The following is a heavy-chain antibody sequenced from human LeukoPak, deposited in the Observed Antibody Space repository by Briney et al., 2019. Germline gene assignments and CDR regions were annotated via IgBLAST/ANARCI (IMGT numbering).Heavy chain of an antibody. Sequence: GGSLRLSCAASGFTFSSYAMSWVRQAPGKGLEWLSIISGSGGTTYYADSVKGRFTISRDNSKNTLYLQMNSLRAEDTAVYYCAKVLQYYYYGMDVWGQGTTVTASS. V-gene: IGHV3-23*01. CDR1: GFTFSSYA. CDR3: AKVLQYYYYGMDV. J-gene: IGHJ6*02. CDR2: ISGSGGTT. D-gene: IGHD5-24*01.